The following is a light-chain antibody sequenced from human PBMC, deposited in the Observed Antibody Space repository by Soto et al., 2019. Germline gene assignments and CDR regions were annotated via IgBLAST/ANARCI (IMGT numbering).Light chain of an antibody. CDR2: GAS. CDR3: QHYQVGQPIA. Sequence: IVLTQSPDTRSFSPGERATLSCRASQSVGTRLAWYQHKTGQAPSLLMSGASSRATGIPDRFSGSGSEADFTLTVSRLEPEDFALYYCQHYQVGQPIAFGRGTRLEIK. J-gene: IGKJ5*01. V-gene: IGKV3-20*01. CDR1: QSVGTR.